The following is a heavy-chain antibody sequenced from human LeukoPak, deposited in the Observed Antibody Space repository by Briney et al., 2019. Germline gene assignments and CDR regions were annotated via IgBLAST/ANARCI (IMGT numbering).Heavy chain of an antibody. CDR3: ARERLVAARYYYYGMDV. Sequence: GASVKVSCKASGYSFTRYFIHWVRQAPGQGLEWMGRIIPILGIANYAQKFQGRVTITADKSTSTAYMELSSLRSEDTAVYYCARERLVAARYYYYGMDVWGQGTTVTVSS. CDR2: IIPILGIA. J-gene: IGHJ6*02. V-gene: IGHV1-69*04. CDR1: GYSFTRYF. D-gene: IGHD2-15*01.